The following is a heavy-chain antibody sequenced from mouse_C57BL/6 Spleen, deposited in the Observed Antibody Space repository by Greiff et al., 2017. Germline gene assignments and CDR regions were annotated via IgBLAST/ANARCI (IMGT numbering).Heavy chain of an antibody. Sequence: QVQLKQSGAELVRPGTSVKVSCTASGYAFTNYLIEWVKQRPGQGLEWIGVINPGSGGTNYNEKFKGKATLTADKSSSTAYMQLSSLTSEDSAVYFCAREDSGLFDYWGQGTTLTVSS. V-gene: IGHV1-54*01. CDR3: AREDSGLFDY. D-gene: IGHD3-2*02. J-gene: IGHJ2*01. CDR1: GYAFTNYL. CDR2: INPGSGGT.